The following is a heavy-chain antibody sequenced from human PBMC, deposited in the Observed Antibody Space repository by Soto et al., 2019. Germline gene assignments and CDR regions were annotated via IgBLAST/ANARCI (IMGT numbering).Heavy chain of an antibody. CDR1: GGSFSGYY. D-gene: IGHD3-16*01. CDR3: ARASLPFGYRPLDY. V-gene: IGHV4-34*01. Sequence: SETLSLTGAVYGGSFSGYYWSWMRQPPGKGLEWIGEINHSGSTNYNPSLKSRVTISVDTSKNQFSLKLSSVTAADTAVYYCARASLPFGYRPLDYWGQGTLVTVSS. J-gene: IGHJ4*02. CDR2: INHSGST.